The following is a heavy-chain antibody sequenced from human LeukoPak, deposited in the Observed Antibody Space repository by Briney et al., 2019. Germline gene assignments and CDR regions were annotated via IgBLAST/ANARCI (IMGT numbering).Heavy chain of an antibody. CDR3: AKAKGDHDDY. J-gene: IGHJ4*02. CDR2: ISYDGSNK. D-gene: IGHD2-21*02. Sequence: GGSLRLSCAASGFTFSSYGMHWVRQAPGKGLEWVAVISYDGSNKYYADSVKGRFTISRDNSKNTLYLQMNSLRAEDTAVYYCAKAKGDHDDYWGQGTLVTVSS. CDR1: GFTFSSYG. V-gene: IGHV3-30*18.